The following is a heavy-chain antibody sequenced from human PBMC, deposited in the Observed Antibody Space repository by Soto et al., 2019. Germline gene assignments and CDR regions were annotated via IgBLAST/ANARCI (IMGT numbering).Heavy chain of an antibody. CDR1: GFTFSSYS. J-gene: IGHJ4*02. V-gene: IGHV3-21*01. CDR2: ISSSSSYI. CDR3: ARDEVGRRSSSWYPLAY. Sequence: GGSLRLSCAASGFTFSSYSMNWVRQAPGKGLEWVSSISSSSSYIYYADSVKGRFTISRDNAKNSLYLQMNSLRAEDTAVYYCARDEVGRRSSSWYPLAYWGQGTLVTVSS. D-gene: IGHD6-13*01.